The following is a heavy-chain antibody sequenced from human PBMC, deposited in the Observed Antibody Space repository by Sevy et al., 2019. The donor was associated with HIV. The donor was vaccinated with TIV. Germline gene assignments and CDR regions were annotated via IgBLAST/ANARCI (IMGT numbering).Heavy chain of an antibody. CDR3: ARGPNYGDRTDYFEY. J-gene: IGHJ4*02. V-gene: IGHV3-7*01. CDR1: GFPFSNYW. Sequence: QQLGVLRLSCAVSGFPFSNYWMSWVRQAPGKGLEWVANIKQDESEIYNVDSVKGRFTISRDNAKNSVSLQMNSLGAEDTAVYYCARGPNYGDRTDYFEYWGQGILVTVSS. CDR2: IKQDESEI. D-gene: IGHD4-17*01.